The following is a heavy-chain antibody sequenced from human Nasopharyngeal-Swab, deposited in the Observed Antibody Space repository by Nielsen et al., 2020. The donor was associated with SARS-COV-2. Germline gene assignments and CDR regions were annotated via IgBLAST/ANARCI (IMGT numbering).Heavy chain of an antibody. D-gene: IGHD3-22*01. CDR3: AKDSIRYYYDASGAFDI. CDR2: ISGSGGST. J-gene: IGHJ3*02. Sequence: VRQAPGKGLEWVSAISGSGGSTYYADSVKGRFTISRDNSKNTLYLQMKSLRAEDTAVYYCAKDSIRYYYDASGAFDIWGQGTMVTVSS. V-gene: IGHV3-23*01.